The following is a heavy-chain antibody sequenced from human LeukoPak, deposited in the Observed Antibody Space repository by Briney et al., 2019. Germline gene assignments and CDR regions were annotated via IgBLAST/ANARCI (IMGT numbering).Heavy chain of an antibody. V-gene: IGHV3-9*01. D-gene: IGHD2-2*01. CDR3: AAKGLAVPAFDY. CDR2: ISWNSGSI. Sequence: GGSLRLSCAASGFTFDDYAMHWVRQAPGKVLEWVSGISWNSGSIGYADSVKGRFTISRDNAKNSLYLQMNSLRAEDTALYYCAAKGLAVPAFDYWGQGTLVTVSS. J-gene: IGHJ4*02. CDR1: GFTFDDYA.